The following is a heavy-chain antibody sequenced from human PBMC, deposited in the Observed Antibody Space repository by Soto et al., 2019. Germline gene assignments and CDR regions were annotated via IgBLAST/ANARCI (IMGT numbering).Heavy chain of an antibody. D-gene: IGHD3-16*01. CDR2: ISWNSGSI. V-gene: IGHV3-9*01. CDR1: GFTFDDYA. Sequence: GGSLRLSCAASGFTFDDYAMHWVRQAPGKGLEWVSGISWNSGSIGYADSVKGRFTISRDNAKNSLYLQMNSLRAEDTALYYCAKDYDYIWGSSTKNGFDYWGQGTLVTVSS. CDR3: AKDYDYIWGSSTKNGFDY. J-gene: IGHJ4*02.